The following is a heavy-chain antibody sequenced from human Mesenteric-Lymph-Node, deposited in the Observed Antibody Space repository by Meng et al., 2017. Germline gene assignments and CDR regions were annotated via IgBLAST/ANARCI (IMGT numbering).Heavy chain of an antibody. Sequence: VRLVGFGGGVVRPGGSLRLSCAASGFTFDDYGMSWIRQPPGKGLEWIGYLNTNYNPALKSRVTISLDTSNNQFSLKLSSVTAADTAVYFCARDHWGSLDSWGQGILVTVSS. J-gene: IGHJ4*02. V-gene: IGHV4-59*01. CDR2: LNT. CDR1: GFTFDDYG. D-gene: IGHD7-27*01. CDR3: ARDHWGSLDS.